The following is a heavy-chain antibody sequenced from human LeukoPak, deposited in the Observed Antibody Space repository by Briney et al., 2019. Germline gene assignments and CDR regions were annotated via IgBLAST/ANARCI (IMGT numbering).Heavy chain of an antibody. CDR3: AKVLEDYDILTGYYPPFDY. CDR1: GFIFSRDS. J-gene: IGHJ4*02. D-gene: IGHD3-9*01. CDR2: INGGGSPI. Sequence: PGGSLRLSCAASGFIFSRDSMNWVRQAPGKGLEWVAYINGGGSPIYYADSVRGRFTISRDNAKNSLYLQMNSLRAEDTAVYYCAKVLEDYDILTGYYPPFDYWGQGTLVTVSS. V-gene: IGHV3-48*01.